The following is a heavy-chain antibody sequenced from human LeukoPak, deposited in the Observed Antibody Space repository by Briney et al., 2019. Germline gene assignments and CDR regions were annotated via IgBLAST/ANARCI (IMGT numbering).Heavy chain of an antibody. Sequence: GASVKVSCKASGYTFTSYYMHWVRQAPGQGLEWMGIINPSGGSTSYAQKFQGRVTMTRQTYTSTDYMELRSVRSEDSAVYYCARALVGYCSGGSCYALDCWGQGTLVTVSS. J-gene: IGHJ4*02. CDR3: ARALVGYCSGGSCYALDC. D-gene: IGHD2-15*01. CDR1: GYTFTSYY. V-gene: IGHV1-46*03. CDR2: INPSGGST.